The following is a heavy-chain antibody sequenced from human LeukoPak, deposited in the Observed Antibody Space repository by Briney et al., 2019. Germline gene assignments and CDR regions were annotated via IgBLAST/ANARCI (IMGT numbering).Heavy chain of an antibody. CDR2: ISAYNGNT. V-gene: IGHV1-18*01. D-gene: IGHD4-23*01. CDR1: GYTFTSYG. CDR3: ARDPNPSATVDPFDY. J-gene: IGHJ4*02. Sequence: ASVKVSCKASGYTFTSYGISWVRQAPGQGLEWMGWISAYNGNTNYAQKLQGSVTMTTDTSTSTAYMELRSLRSDDTAVYYCARDPNPSATVDPFDYWGQGTLVTVSS.